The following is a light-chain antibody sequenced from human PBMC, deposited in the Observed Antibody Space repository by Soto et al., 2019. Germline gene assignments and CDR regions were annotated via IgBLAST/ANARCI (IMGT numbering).Light chain of an antibody. CDR2: EVS. CDR1: SSDVGDYKY. J-gene: IGLJ1*01. V-gene: IGLV2-14*01. Sequence: QSALTPPSSVSGSPGQSITISCTGTSSDVGDYKYVSWYQQHPGKAPKLVISEVSNRPSGISNRFSGSKSGNTASLTISGLQAEDEADYYGSSYTTIFTYVFGTGTKVTVL. CDR3: SSYTTIFTYV.